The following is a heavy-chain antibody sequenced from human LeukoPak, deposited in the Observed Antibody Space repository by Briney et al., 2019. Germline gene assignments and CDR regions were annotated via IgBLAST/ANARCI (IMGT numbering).Heavy chain of an antibody. CDR1: GYTFTSYD. D-gene: IGHD2-2*01. CDR3: ARGTRGSRDPHIVVVHREIYYFDY. CDR2: MNPNSGST. Sequence: GASVKVSCKASGYTFTSYDINWVRQATGQGLEWMGWMNPNSGSTGYAQKFQGRVTITRNTSISTAYMELSSLRSEDTAVYYCARGTRGSRDPHIVVVHREIYYFDYWGQGTLVTVSS. V-gene: IGHV1-8*03. J-gene: IGHJ4*02.